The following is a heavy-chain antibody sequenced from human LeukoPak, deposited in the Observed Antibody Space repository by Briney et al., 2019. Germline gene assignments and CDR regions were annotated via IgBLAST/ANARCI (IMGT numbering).Heavy chain of an antibody. CDR2: INHSGST. D-gene: IGHD1-20*01. CDR1: GGSFSGYY. CDR3: ARHLPITGTRLYYFDY. Sequence: SETLSLTCAVYGGSFSGYYWSWLRQPPGKGLEWIGEINHSGSTNYNPSLKSRVTISVDTSKNQFSLKLSSVTAADTAVYYCARHLPITGTRLYYFDYWGQGTLVTVSS. V-gene: IGHV4-34*01. J-gene: IGHJ4*02.